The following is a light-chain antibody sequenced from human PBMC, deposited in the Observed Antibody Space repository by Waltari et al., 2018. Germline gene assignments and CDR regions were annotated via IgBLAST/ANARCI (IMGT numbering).Light chain of an antibody. V-gene: IGLV2-14*03. CDR1: SSDVGGYNF. Sequence: QSALTQPASVSGSPGQSITISCTGTSSDVGGYNFVSWYQQHPGKAPQLMVYDVTNRPSGVSNPCSGSKSGNTASLTISGLQAEDEADYYCSSYTSSISVVFGGGTKLTVL. J-gene: IGLJ2*01. CDR3: SSYTSSISVV. CDR2: DVT.